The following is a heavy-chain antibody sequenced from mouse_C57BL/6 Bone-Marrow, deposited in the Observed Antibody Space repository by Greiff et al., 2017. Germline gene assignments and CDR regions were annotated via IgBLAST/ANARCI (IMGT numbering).Heavy chain of an antibody. CDR3: TTRGYGSVYFDY. D-gene: IGHD1-1*01. Sequence: EVKLMESGAELVRPGASVKLSCTASGFNIKDDYMHWVKQRPEQGLAWIGWIDPENGDTEYASKFPGKATITADTSSNTAYLQLSSLTSEDTAVYYCTTRGYGSVYFDYWGQGTTLTVSS. CDR1: GFNIKDDY. J-gene: IGHJ2*01. V-gene: IGHV14-4*01. CDR2: IDPENGDT.